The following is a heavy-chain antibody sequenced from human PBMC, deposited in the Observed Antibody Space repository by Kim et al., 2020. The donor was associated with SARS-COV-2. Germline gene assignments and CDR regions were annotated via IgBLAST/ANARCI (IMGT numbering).Heavy chain of an antibody. Sequence: SETLSLTCSVSGGSITSRNVYWGWVRQPPGKGLEWVGSVFYDGNTYYNPSLNNRVTISADTSKNQISLKLSSLTAADTAFYYCVGQDSYYWENEFAFNWFDPWGQGTLVTVSS. CDR2: VFYDGNT. D-gene: IGHD2-21*02. J-gene: IGHJ5*02. CDR1: GGSITSRNVY. V-gene: IGHV4-39*01. CDR3: VGQDSYYWENEFAFNWFDP.